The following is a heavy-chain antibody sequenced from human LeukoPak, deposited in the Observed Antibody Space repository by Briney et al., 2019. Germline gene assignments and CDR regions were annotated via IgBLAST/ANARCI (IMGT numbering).Heavy chain of an antibody. CDR1: GASFSSDY. Sequence: SETLSLTCPVYGASFSSDYWSWISHPPGKGLEWIGEINHSGSTNYNPSLKSRVTISVDTSKNQFSLKLSSVTAADTAVYYCAREAGCGGDCYRPAQGYYFDYWGQGTLVTVSS. J-gene: IGHJ4*02. CDR3: AREAGCGGDCYRPAQGYYFDY. V-gene: IGHV4-34*01. D-gene: IGHD2-21*02. CDR2: INHSGST.